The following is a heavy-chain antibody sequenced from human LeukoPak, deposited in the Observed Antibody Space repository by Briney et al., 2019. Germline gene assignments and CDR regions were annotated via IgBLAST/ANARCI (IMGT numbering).Heavy chain of an antibody. CDR2: ISAYNGNT. V-gene: IGHV1-18*04. D-gene: IGHD2-21*01. CDR1: GYTFTSYY. J-gene: IGHJ4*02. Sequence: ASVKVSCKASGYTFTSYYMHWVRQAPGQGLEWMGWISAYNGNTNYAQKLQGRVTMTTDTSTSTAYMELRSLRSDDTAVYYCARESDLFPLSWGQGTLVTVSS. CDR3: ARESDLFPLS.